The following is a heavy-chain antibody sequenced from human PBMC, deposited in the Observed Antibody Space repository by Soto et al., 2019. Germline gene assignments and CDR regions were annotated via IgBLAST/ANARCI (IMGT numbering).Heavy chain of an antibody. D-gene: IGHD1-1*01. CDR1: GVSLNTADTW. V-gene: IGHV4-30-4*01. Sequence: QVQLQESGSGLVKPSQSLSLTCTVSGVSLNTADTWWSWIRQSPGKGLEFIGYYQSGGCTYYDALFRSHIIISADTSNSQFSLKLSSVTVADTAVYFCVRSRQMESGNDYGLDVWGKGTKVTVSS. J-gene: IGHJ6*04. CDR2: YQSGGCT. CDR3: VRSRQMESGNDYGLDV.